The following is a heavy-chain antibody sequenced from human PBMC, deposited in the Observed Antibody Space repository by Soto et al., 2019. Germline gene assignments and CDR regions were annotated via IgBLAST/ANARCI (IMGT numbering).Heavy chain of an antibody. CDR2: IYYSGST. J-gene: IGHJ5*02. CDR3: ARTSYDSSGTAADP. CDR1: GGSISSGNNY. D-gene: IGHD3-22*01. V-gene: IGHV4-31*03. Sequence: QVQLQESGPGLVKPSQTLSLTCTVSGGSISSGNNYWSWIRQHPGTVLEWIGYIYYSGSTYYNPSLKSRVTISVDTSKNQFSLKLSSVTAADTAVYYWARTSYDSSGTAADPWGQGTLVTVSS.